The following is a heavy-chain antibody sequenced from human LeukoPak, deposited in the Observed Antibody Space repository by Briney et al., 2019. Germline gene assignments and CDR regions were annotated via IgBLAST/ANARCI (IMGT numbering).Heavy chain of an antibody. D-gene: IGHD5-18*01. CDR1: GGSISNSNYF. J-gene: IGHJ5*02. CDR3: AKGAGGFSYYNWFDP. V-gene: IGHV4-39*07. Sequence: TSETLSLTCSVSGGSISNSNYFWGWIRQPPGKGLEWIGSIYYSGSTYYNPSLKSRVTISVDTSKNQFSLKLASVTAADTAIYYCAKGAGGFSYYNWFDPWGQGTLVTVSS. CDR2: IYYSGST.